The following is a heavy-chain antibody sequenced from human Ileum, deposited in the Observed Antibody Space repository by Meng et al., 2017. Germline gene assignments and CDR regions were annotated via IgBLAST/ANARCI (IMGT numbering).Heavy chain of an antibody. Sequence: VHPGSDLTKPRASATVSRKASGYTFTSYALNWVRQAPGQGLEWLGWTHTNTGNPTYAQGLTGRFVFSLDTSVSTAYLQISSLKAEDTAVYYCAREDHFWSGYFDYWGQGTLVTVSS. J-gene: IGHJ4*02. V-gene: IGHV7-4-1*02. CDR1: GYTFTSYA. D-gene: IGHD3-3*02. CDR3: AREDHFWSGYFDY. CDR2: THTNTGNP.